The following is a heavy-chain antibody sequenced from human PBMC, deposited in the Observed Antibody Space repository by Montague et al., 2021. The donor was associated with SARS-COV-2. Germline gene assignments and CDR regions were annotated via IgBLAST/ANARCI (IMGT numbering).Heavy chain of an antibody. CDR1: GGSISSGSYY. CDR3: ARAHSGSWAHLDN. J-gene: IGHJ4*02. V-gene: IGHV4-61*02. D-gene: IGHD5-12*01. Sequence: TLFLTCTVSGGSISSGSYYWSWIRQPAGKGLELIGRIYTSGAIDYSFSLKSRVTISVDTSQNQFSLKLTSVTAADTAVYYCARAHSGSWAHLDNWGQGSLGTVFS. CDR2: IYTSGAI.